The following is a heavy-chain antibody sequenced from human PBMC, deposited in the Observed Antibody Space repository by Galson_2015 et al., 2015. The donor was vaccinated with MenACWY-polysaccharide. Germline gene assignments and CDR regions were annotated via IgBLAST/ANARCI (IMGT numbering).Heavy chain of an antibody. V-gene: IGHV4-34*01. J-gene: IGHJ6*02. CDR2: INHSGDT. Sequence: TLSLTCAVHGGSFNGFYWSWIRQTPGKGLEWIGEINHSGDTNYNPSLKSRVSLVVDTSQNQFSLRVTTVTAADTAVYYCARGGRQDYYDSGTIYSYYYYSGMDVWDRGTTVTVSS. D-gene: IGHD3-10*01. CDR3: ARGGRQDYYDSGTIYSYYYYSGMDV. CDR1: GGSFNGFY.